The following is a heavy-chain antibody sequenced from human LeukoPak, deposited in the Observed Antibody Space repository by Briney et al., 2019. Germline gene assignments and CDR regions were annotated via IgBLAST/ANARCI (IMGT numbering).Heavy chain of an antibody. V-gene: IGHV3-53*01. CDR1: GFTFSSYA. J-gene: IGHJ4*02. CDR3: ASSRAPSN. CDR2: IYSGGST. Sequence: GGSLRLSCAASGFTFSSYAMSWVRQAPGKGLEWVSVIYSGGSTYYADSVKGRFTISRDNSKNTLYLQMNSLRAEDTAVYYCASSRAPSNWGQGTLVTVSS.